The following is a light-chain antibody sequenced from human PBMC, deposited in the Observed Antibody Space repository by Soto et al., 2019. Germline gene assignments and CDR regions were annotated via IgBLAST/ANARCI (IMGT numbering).Light chain of an antibody. Sequence: QSVLTQPPSVSEAPRQRVTISCSGSSSNIGNNAVNWYQQLPRKAPKLLIYYDDLLPSGVSDRFSGSKSGTSASLASSGLQSEDEADYYCAAWDDSLNGWVFGGGTKLTVL. CDR2: YDD. V-gene: IGLV1-36*01. CDR3: AAWDDSLNGWV. J-gene: IGLJ3*02. CDR1: SSNIGNNA.